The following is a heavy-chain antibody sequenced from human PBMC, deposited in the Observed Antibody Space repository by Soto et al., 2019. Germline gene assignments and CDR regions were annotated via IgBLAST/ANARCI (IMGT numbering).Heavy chain of an antibody. CDR1: DGALRRGGYA. CDR2: IYLTGIT. CDR3: ARGHYGGHVLDV. D-gene: IGHD4-17*01. Sequence: QLQLQESGSGLVNPSQTLSLTCAVIDGALRRGGYAWTWIRQPPGKVLEWIGHIYLTGITYYNPSLTCRVTLSVDRTKIQFSLTLSAVPAADTAVFYCARGHYGGHVLDVWGPGTTVTVSS. V-gene: IGHV4-30-2*01. J-gene: IGHJ6*02.